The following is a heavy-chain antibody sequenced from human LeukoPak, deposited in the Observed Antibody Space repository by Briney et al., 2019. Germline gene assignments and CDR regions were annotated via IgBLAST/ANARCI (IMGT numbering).Heavy chain of an antibody. CDR2: IYYSGST. D-gene: IGHD3-22*01. CDR3: ARMWYYDSSGYRPLDY. V-gene: IGHV4-59*08. Sequence: ASETLSLTCTVSGGSISSYYWSWIRQPPGKGLEWIGYIYYSGSTNYNPSLKSRVTISVDTSKNQFSLKLSSVTAADTALYYCARMWYYDSSGYRPLDYWGQGTLVTVSS. CDR1: GGSISSYY. J-gene: IGHJ4*02.